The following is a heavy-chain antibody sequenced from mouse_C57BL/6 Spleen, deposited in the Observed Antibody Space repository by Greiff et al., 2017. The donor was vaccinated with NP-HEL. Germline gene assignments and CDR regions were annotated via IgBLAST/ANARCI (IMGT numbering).Heavy chain of an antibody. CDR2: INPNNGGT. V-gene: IGHV1-26*01. J-gene: IGHJ2*01. CDR3: ARKAGNYYFDY. D-gene: IGHD2-1*01. CDR1: GYTFTDYY. Sequence: VQLQQSGPELVKPGASVKISCKASGYTFTDYYMNWVKQSHGKSLEWIGDINPNNGGTSYNQKFKGKATLTVDKSSSTAYMELRSLTSEDSAVYYCARKAGNYYFDYWGQGTTLTVSS.